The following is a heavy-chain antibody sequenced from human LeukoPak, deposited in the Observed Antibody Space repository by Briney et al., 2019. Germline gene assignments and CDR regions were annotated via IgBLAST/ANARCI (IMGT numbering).Heavy chain of an antibody. CDR2: ISYDGSNK. CDR3: AKGHPQKYYYDSSGPDY. V-gene: IGHV3-30*18. CDR1: GFTFSSYG. D-gene: IGHD3-22*01. Sequence: PGGSLRLSCAASGFTFSSYGMHWVRQAPGKGLEWVAVISYDGSNKYYADSVKGRFTISRDNSKNTLYLQMNSLRAEDTAVYYCAKGHPQKYYYDSSGPDYWGQGTLVTVSS. J-gene: IGHJ4*02.